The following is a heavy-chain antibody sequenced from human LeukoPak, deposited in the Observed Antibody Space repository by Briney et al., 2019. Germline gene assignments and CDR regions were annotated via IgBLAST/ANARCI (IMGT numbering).Heavy chain of an antibody. V-gene: IGHV1-46*01. D-gene: IGHD1-26*01. CDR3: ARAPGIGYMDV. J-gene: IGHJ6*03. CDR2: INPSGGST. CDR1: GYTFTSYY. Sequence: GASVKASCKASGYTFTSYYMHWVRQAPGQGLEWMGIINPSGGSTSYAQKFQGRVTMIRDMSTSTVYMELSGLRSEDTAVYYCARAPGIGYMDVWGKGTTVTVSS.